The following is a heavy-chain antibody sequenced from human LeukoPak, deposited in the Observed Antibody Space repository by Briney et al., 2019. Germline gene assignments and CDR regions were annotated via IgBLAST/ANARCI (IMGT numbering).Heavy chain of an antibody. D-gene: IGHD7-27*01. J-gene: IGHJ5*02. Sequence: PGRSLRLSCAASGFTFDDYAMHWVRQAPGKGLEWVSGISWNSGSIGYADSVKGRFTISRDNSKNTLYLQMNSLRAEDTAVYYCARPPSLGWFDPWGQGTLVTVSS. CDR3: ARPPSLGWFDP. V-gene: IGHV3-9*01. CDR2: ISWNSGSI. CDR1: GFTFDDYA.